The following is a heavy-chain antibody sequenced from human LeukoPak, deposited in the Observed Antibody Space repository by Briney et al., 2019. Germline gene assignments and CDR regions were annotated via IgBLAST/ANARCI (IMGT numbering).Heavy chain of an antibody. V-gene: IGHV3-49*05. CDR2: IRSKAYGGTT. J-gene: IGHJ4*02. CDR1: GFTFGDYG. D-gene: IGHD6-6*01. CDR3: TRASQQVVPPHFDY. Sequence: NPGGSLRLSCTTSGFTFGDYGMSWFRQAPGKGLEWVGFIRSKAYGGTTEYAASVKGRFTTLRDDSKSIAYLQMNSLKTEDTAVYYCTRASQQVVPPHFDYWGQGTLVTVSS.